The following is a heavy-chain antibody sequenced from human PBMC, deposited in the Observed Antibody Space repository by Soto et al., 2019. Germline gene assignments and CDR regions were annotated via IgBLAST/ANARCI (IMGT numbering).Heavy chain of an antibody. V-gene: IGHV3-53*01. CDR2: IYSGGST. J-gene: IGHJ4*02. CDR3: AREGLRGYSLITDY. CDR1: GFTVSSNY. Sequence: EVQLVESGGGLIQPGGSLRLSCAASGFTVSSNYMSWVRQAPGKGLEWVSVIYSGGSTYYADSVKGRFTISRDNSKNTLYLQMNSLRAEDTAVYYCAREGLRGYSLITDYWGQGTLVTVSS. D-gene: IGHD5-18*01.